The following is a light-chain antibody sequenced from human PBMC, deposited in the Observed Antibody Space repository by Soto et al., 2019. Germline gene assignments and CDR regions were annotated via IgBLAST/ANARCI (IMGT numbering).Light chain of an antibody. V-gene: IGKV3-20*01. Sequence: EVVLTQSPGTLSLSPGERATLSCRASQSVTNKYLAWYQQKPGQAPRLLIFGSSDRATGIPERFSGSGSGTDFTLPIRRLEPEDFAVYYCKQYGSSPPYTFGQGTKLEI. CDR1: QSVTNKY. J-gene: IGKJ2*01. CDR2: GSS. CDR3: KQYGSSPPYT.